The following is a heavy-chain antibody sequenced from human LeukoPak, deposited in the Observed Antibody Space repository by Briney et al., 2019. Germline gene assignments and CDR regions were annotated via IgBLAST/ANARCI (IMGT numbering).Heavy chain of an antibody. CDR2: IYSGGST. CDR3: ASTRYFDWLFPFGY. Sequence: GGSLRLSCAASGFTFSSYGMHWVRQAPGKGLEWVSIIYSGGSTYYADSVKGRFTISRDNSKNTLYLQMNSLRAEDTAVYYCASTRYFDWLFPFGYWGQGTLVTVSS. V-gene: IGHV3-66*01. CDR1: GFTFSSYG. D-gene: IGHD3-9*01. J-gene: IGHJ4*02.